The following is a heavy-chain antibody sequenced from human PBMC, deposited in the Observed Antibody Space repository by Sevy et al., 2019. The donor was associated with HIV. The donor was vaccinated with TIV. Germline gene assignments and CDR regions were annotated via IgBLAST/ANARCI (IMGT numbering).Heavy chain of an antibody. D-gene: IGHD3-10*01. J-gene: IGHJ6*02. CDR3: ARCASPRGYYYYYYGMDV. V-gene: IGHV3-30-3*01. CDR2: ISYDGSNK. Sequence: GGSLRLSCAASGFTFSSYAMHWVRQAPGKGLEWVAVISYDGSNKYYADSVKGRFTISRDNSKNTLYLQMNSLRAEDTAVYYCARCASPRGYYYYYYGMDVWGQGTTVTVSS. CDR1: GFTFSSYA.